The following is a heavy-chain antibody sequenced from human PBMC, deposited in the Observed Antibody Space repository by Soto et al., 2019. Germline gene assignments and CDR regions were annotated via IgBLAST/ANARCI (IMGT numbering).Heavy chain of an antibody. Sequence: TSETLSLTCTVSGGSISSGGYYWSWIRQHPGKGLGWVGYIYHSGSTNYNPSLKSRVTISVDKSKNQFSLKLSSVTAADTAVYYCARLNLSWRAEGPSGMYVWGQGTTVTVSS. CDR2: IYHSGST. V-gene: IGHV4-31*03. CDR1: GGSISSGGYY. J-gene: IGHJ6*02. CDR3: ARLNLSWRAEGPSGMYV. D-gene: IGHD3-16*02.